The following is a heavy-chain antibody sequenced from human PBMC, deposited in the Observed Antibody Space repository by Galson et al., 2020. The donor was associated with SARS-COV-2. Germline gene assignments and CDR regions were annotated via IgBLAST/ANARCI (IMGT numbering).Heavy chain of an antibody. CDR3: ARDSIAVAGLLYYYGMDV. D-gene: IGHD6-19*01. J-gene: IGHJ6*02. CDR1: GGSISSSSYY. V-gene: IGHV4-39*07. CDR2: IYYSGST. Sequence: SETLSLTCTVSGGSISSSSYYWGWIRQPPGKGLELIGSIYYSGSTYYNPSLKSRVTISVDTSKNQFSLKLSSVTAADTAVYYCARDSIAVAGLLYYYGMDVWGQGTTVTVSS.